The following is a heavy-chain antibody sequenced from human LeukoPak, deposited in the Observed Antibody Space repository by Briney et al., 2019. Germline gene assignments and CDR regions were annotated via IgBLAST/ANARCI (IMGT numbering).Heavy chain of an antibody. CDR1: GFTVSTNY. J-gene: IGHJ5*02. D-gene: IGHD3-10*01. V-gene: IGHV3-23*01. Sequence: QPGGSLRLSCAASGFTVSTNYMNWVRQAPGKGLEWVSAISGSGDSTHYADSVKGRCTISRDNSKNTLYLQMNSLRAEDTAVYYCAKDQILWPRRGWFDPWGQGTLVTVSS. CDR3: AKDQILWPRRGWFDP. CDR2: ISGSGDST.